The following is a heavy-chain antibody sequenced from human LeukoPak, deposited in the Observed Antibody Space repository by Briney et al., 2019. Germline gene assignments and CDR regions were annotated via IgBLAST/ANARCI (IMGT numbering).Heavy chain of an antibody. Sequence: PGGSLRLSCAASGFTVSSNYMSWVRQAPGKGLEWVSVIYSGGSTYYADSVKGRFTISRDNSKNTLYLQMNSLRAEDTAVYYCAKDYGALGYCSGGSCSWSTPPWGQGTLVTVSS. CDR3: AKDYGALGYCSGGSCSWSTPP. CDR1: GFTVSSNY. CDR2: IYSGGST. J-gene: IGHJ4*02. D-gene: IGHD2-15*01. V-gene: IGHV3-53*01.